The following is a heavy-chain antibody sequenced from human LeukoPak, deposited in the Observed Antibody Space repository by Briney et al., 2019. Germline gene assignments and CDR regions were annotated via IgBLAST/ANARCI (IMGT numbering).Heavy chain of an antibody. Sequence: ASVKVSCKASGGTFSSYALSWVRQAPGQGLEWMGRIIPILGIANYAQKFQGRVTITADKSTSTAYMELSSLRSEDTAVYYCARDPRPGKAAAIRDYWGQGTLVTVSS. CDR2: IIPILGIA. J-gene: IGHJ4*02. V-gene: IGHV1-69*04. CDR3: ARDPRPGKAAAIRDY. D-gene: IGHD2-2*01. CDR1: GGTFSSYA.